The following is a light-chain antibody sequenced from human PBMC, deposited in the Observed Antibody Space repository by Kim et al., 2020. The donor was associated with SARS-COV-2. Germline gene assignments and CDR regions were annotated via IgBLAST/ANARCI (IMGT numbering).Light chain of an antibody. CDR1: QSVSNY. CDR2: DAS. J-gene: IGKJ4*01. CDR3: QQRSNWPLT. V-gene: IGKV3-11*01. Sequence: EIVLTQSPATLSLSPGERATLSCRASQSVSNYLGWYQQRPGQPPRLLIYDASNRATDIPARFSGSGSGTDFTLTISSLEPEDFAVYYCQQRSNWPLTFGGGTKVEIK.